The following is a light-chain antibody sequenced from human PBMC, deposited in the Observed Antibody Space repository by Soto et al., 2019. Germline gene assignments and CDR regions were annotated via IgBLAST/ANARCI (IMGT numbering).Light chain of an antibody. CDR1: QSLLHSNGYNY. CDR3: MQALQPLFT. CDR2: LGS. Sequence: DIVMTQSPLSLPVTPGEPASISCRSSQSLLHSNGYNYLDWYLQKPGQSPQLLIYLGSNRASGVPDRFSGSGSCTDFTLKISRVEAEDVGVYYCMQALQPLFTFGPGTKVDIK. J-gene: IGKJ3*01. V-gene: IGKV2-28*01.